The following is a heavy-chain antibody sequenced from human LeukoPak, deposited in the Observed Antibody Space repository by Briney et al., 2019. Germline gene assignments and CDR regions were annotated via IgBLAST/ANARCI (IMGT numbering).Heavy chain of an antibody. CDR1: GYTFKYYW. CDR3: ARQDGYGLYYFDY. CDR2: IYPGDSDT. V-gene: IGHV5-51*01. D-gene: IGHD5-24*01. J-gene: IGHJ4*02. Sequence: GESLKISCTGSGYTFKYYWIGWVRQMPGKGLEWMGIIYPGDSDTRYSPSFQGQVTISADKSISTAYLQWSSLKASDTAMYYCARQDGYGLYYFDYWGQGTLVTVSS.